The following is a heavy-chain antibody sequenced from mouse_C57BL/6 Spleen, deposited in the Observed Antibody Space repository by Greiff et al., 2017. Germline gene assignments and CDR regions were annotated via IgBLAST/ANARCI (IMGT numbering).Heavy chain of an antibody. Sequence: QVQLKESGPGLVQPSQSLSITCTVSGFSLTSYGVHWVRQSPGKGLEWLGVIWSGGSTDYNAAFISRLSISKDNSKSQVFFKMNSLQADDTAIYYCAPTVVAHYYAMDYWGQGTSVTVSS. CDR1: GFSLTSYG. D-gene: IGHD1-1*01. CDR2: IWSGGST. J-gene: IGHJ4*01. V-gene: IGHV2-2*01. CDR3: APTVVAHYYAMDY.